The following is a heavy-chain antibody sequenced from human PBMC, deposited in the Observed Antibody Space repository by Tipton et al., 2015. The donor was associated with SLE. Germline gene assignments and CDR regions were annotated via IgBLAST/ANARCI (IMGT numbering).Heavy chain of an antibody. V-gene: IGHV3-15*01. D-gene: IGHD4-23*01. CDR1: GFTFSNAW. CDR2: IKSKTDGGTT. J-gene: IGHJ4*02. Sequence: GSLRLSCAASGFTFSNAWMSWVRQAPGKGLEWVGRIKSKTDGGTTDYAAPVKGRFTISRDDSKNTLYLQMNSLKTEDTAVYYCTTESAFSGGTELSHGGFDYWGQGSLVPVSS. CDR3: TTESAFSGGTELSHGGFDY.